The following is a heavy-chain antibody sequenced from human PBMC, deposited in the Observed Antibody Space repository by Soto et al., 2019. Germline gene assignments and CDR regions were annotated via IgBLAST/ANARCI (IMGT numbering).Heavy chain of an antibody. CDR2: INPNGGGT. J-gene: IGHJ5*02. Sequence: ASVKVSCKASGYTFTSSSMHWVRQAPGQGLEWMGLINPNGGGTGYAQKFQGRVTMTRHTSTSTVYMELTSLTSEDTAVYYCVSYVMAAGWFDAWGEGDL. CDR1: GYTFTSSS. CDR3: VSYVMAAGWFDA. D-gene: IGHD2-8*01. V-gene: IGHV1-46*01.